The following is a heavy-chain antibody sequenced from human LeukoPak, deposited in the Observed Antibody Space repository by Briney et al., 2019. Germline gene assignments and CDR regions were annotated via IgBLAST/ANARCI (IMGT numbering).Heavy chain of an antibody. CDR1: GGSFSSADYY. CDR2: IYYNGST. V-gene: IGHV4-30-4*01. J-gene: IGHJ3*02. Sequence: TSETLSLTCTVSGGSFSSADYYWSWIRQPPGKGLEWLGYIYYNGSTYYNPSLKSRITISVDTSKNQFSLKLSSVTAADTAVYYCAKSARGHNPRGWEPDAFDIWGQGTMVTVSS. CDR3: AKSARGHNPRGWEPDAFDI. D-gene: IGHD6-19*01.